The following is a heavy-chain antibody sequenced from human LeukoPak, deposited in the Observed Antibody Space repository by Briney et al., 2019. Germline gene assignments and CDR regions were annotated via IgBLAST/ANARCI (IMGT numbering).Heavy chain of an antibody. CDR1: GYSFTGYY. V-gene: IGHV1-2*02. CDR2: MNVKTGAT. CDR3: ARQSGTYWGLDY. D-gene: IGHD1-26*01. J-gene: IGHJ4*02. Sequence: VASVKVSCKASGYSFTGYYMHWVRQAPGHGLEWPGWMNVKTGATSSAQKFPGRFTMTRDTSIGTASMEFSSLTSDDTAVYYCARQSGTYWGLDYWGQGTLVTVSS.